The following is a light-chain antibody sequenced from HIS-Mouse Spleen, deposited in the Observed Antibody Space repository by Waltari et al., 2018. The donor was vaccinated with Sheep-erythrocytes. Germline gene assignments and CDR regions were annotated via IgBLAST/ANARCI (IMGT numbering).Light chain of an antibody. CDR3: QQYYSTLT. Sequence: DIVMTHSPDSLAVSLGERATINCKSSQSVLYSSNNKNYLDWYQQKPGQPPKLLIYWASTRESGVPDRFSGSGSGTDFTLTISSLQAEDVAVYYCQQYYSTLTFGGGTKVEIK. CDR1: QSVLYSSNNKNY. J-gene: IGKJ4*01. V-gene: IGKV4-1*01. CDR2: WAS.